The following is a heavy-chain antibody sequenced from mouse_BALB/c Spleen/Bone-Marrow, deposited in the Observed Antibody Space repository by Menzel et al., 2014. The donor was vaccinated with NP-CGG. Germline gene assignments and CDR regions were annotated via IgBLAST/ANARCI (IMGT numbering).Heavy chain of an antibody. CDR2: IKPGSGGI. CDR3: ARELVRGMDS. J-gene: IGHJ4*01. CDR1: GYAFTNYW. D-gene: IGHD1-1*01. Sequence: QVQLKESGAEGVRHGTSVKGACKAAGYAFTNYWIVWIKQRPGQGLEWIGVIKPGSGGINYKEKYKGKATLTADKSSSTAYMQLSSLASDASAVYFCARELVRGMDSWGQGTSVPVSS. V-gene: IGHV1-54*01.